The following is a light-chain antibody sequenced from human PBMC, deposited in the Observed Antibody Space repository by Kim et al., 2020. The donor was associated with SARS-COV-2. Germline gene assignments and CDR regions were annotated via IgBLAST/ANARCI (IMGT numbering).Light chain of an antibody. CDR1: HNVGIS. CDR2: DEG. J-gene: IGKJ4*01. Sequence: PGESATVSRRGSHNVGISRAWAQHTPGQGHRPLIYDEGMRAGGIPDRVRGSGSGTDFTLTIGSLAPEDFAIYYCQQRGSWHPALTFGGGTKVDIK. V-gene: IGKV3D-11*02. CDR3: QQRGSWHPALT.